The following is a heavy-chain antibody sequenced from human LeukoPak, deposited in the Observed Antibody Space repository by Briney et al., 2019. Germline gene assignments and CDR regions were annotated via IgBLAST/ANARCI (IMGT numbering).Heavy chain of an antibody. CDR2: ISEGGTST. CDR1: GFTFSNYA. Sequence: GGSLSLSCEVSGFTFSNYAMSWFRRAPGKGLEWASVISEGGTSTYYADSVKGRFTISRDNSKNTLYLQMNSLRAEDTAVYYCAKDRRGNWNYVGDLDYWGQGTLVTVSS. D-gene: IGHD1-7*01. J-gene: IGHJ4*02. CDR3: AKDRRGNWNYVGDLDY. V-gene: IGHV3-23*01.